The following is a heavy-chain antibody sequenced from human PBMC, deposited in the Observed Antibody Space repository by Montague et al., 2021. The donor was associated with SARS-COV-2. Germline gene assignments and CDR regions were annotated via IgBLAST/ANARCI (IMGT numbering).Heavy chain of an antibody. D-gene: IGHD2-15*01. CDR2: IYDSGST. V-gene: IGHV4-59*08. Sequence: SETLSLTCTVSGGSISSLYWSWFRQPPGKGLEWIGHIYDSGSTNYNPSLTSRVTMSVDTSKNQFSLKVNSVTAADTAVYYCARHYSATLPAVYWGQGALVTVSS. CDR1: GGSISSLY. CDR3: ARHYSATLPAVY. J-gene: IGHJ4*02.